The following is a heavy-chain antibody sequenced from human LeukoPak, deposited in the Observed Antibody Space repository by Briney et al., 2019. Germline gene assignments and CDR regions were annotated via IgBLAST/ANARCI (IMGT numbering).Heavy chain of an antibody. CDR2: ISSSSSYI. V-gene: IGHV3-21*01. J-gene: IGHJ4*02. CDR3: ARDWGEGIAAHHDY. CDR1: ALTFSSYA. D-gene: IGHD6-13*01. Sequence: GSLRLSCAASALTFSSYAMSWVRQAPGKGLEWVSSISSSSSYIYYADSVKGRFTISGDNAKNSLYLQMNSLRAEDTAVYYCARDWGEGIAAHHDYWGQGTLVTVSS.